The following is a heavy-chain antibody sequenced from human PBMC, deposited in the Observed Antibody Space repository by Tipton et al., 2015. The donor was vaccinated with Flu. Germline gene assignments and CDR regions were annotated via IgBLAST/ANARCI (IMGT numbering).Heavy chain of an antibody. Sequence: TLSLTCSVSGGSINNYYWSWIRQPPGKGLEWIASIYYSGRTYYNPSLKSRVTVSVDTSKNQFSLKLNSVTAADTAVYYCARLSYYDVDLKNFYFDYWGQGALVTVSS. CDR2: IYYSGRT. CDR3: ARLSYYDVDLKNFYFDY. J-gene: IGHJ4*02. CDR1: GGSINNYY. D-gene: IGHD3-10*02. V-gene: IGHV4-59*05.